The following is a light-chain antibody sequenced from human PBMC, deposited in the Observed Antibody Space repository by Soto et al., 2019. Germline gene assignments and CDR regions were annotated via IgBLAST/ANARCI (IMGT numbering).Light chain of an antibody. J-gene: IGKJ4*01. CDR1: QSVSSN. CDR2: GAS. V-gene: IGKV3-15*01. CDR3: QQYNNWPLT. Sequence: EIVMTQSPATLSVSPGERVTLSCRAMQSVSSNLAWYQQKPGQAPRLLIYGASTRATGIPARFSGSGSGTEFTLTISSLQSEDFAVYYCQQYNNWPLTFGGGTKVEIK.